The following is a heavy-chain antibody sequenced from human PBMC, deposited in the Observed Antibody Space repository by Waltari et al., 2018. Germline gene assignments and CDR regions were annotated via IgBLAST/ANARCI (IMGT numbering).Heavy chain of an antibody. CDR1: GFTFSSYA. V-gene: IGHV3-23*01. J-gene: IGHJ4*02. D-gene: IGHD2-8*01. CDR2: IPGDGGST. CDR3: AKDRQGVWDY. Sequence: VQVLESGGGLVQPGGSLRLSCAASGFTFSSYAMTWVRQAPGKGLEWVSAIPGDGGSTHYADAVKGRFTISRDNSKNTVYLQMNSLRAEDTAIYYCAKDRQGVWDYWGQGTLVTVSS.